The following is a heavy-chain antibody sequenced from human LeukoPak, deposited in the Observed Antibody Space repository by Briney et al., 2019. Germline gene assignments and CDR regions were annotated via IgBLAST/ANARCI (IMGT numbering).Heavy chain of an antibody. D-gene: IGHD3-10*01. Sequence: SETLSLTCTVSGGSISSYFLSWNRQPAGKGLEWIGRIHSGTTTYNPSLKSRVTISIDTSTNQFSLMLNSVTAADTAVYYCARHVLVGWVRGSDYFDSWGQGTLVTVSS. CDR2: IHSGTT. V-gene: IGHV4-4*07. CDR3: ARHVLVGWVRGSDYFDS. J-gene: IGHJ4*02. CDR1: GGSISSYF.